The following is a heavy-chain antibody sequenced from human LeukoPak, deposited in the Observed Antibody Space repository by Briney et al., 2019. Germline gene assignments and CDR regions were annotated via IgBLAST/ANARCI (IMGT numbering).Heavy chain of an antibody. CDR1: GGSIRSYY. Sequence: PSETLFLTCTVSGGSIRSYYWGWIRQPPGKGLEWIGSIYYSGSTYYNPSLKSRVTISVDTSKNQFSLKLSSVTAADTAVYYCASRDYYYYYGMDVWGQGTTVTVSS. V-gene: IGHV4-39*07. CDR3: ASRDYYYYYGMDV. CDR2: IYYSGST. J-gene: IGHJ6*02.